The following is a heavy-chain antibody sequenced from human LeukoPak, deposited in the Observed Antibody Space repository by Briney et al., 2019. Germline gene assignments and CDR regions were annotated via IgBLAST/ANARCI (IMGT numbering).Heavy chain of an antibody. CDR3: TRDRSRAEDD. CDR2: INQGGSDK. Sequence: GGSLRLSCAASGFTFSGHWMSWVRQAPGKGLEWVANINQGGSDKYYVDSAKGRFTISRDNANNLLYLQMNSLRGEDTAVYYCTRDRSRAEDDWGQGTLVTVSS. J-gene: IGHJ4*02. V-gene: IGHV3-7*01. D-gene: IGHD1-14*01. CDR1: GFTFSGHW.